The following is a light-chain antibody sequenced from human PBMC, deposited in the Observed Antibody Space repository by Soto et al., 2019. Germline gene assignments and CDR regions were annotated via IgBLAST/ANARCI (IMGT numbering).Light chain of an antibody. CDR2: AAS. CDR1: QGISSY. CDR3: QQYYSYPRT. V-gene: IGKV1-8*01. Sequence: AIRMTQSPSSFSASTGDRVTITCRASQGISSYLAWYQQKPGKAPKLLIYAASTLQSGVPSRFSGSGSGTDFTLTISCLQSEDFATYCYQQYYSYPRTFGQGTKVEIK. J-gene: IGKJ2*01.